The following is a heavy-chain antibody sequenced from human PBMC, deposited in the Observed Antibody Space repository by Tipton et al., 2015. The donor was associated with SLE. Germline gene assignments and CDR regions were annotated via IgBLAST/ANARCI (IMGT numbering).Heavy chain of an antibody. CDR3: ARDSVGAGFDY. V-gene: IGHV4-59*01. D-gene: IGHD1-26*01. CDR1: GGSISSYY. J-gene: IGHJ4*02. Sequence: TLSLTCTVSGGSISSYYWSWIRQPPGKGLEWIGYIYYSGSTNYNPSLKSRVTISVDTSKNQFSLKLSSVTAADTAVYYCARDSVGAGFDYWGQGTLVTVSS. CDR2: IYYSGST.